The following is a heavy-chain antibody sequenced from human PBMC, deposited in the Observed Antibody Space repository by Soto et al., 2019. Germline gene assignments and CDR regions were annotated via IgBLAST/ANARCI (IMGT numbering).Heavy chain of an antibody. Sequence: ESGGGLVQPGGSLRLSCAASGFIFSSYDMNWVRQAPGKGLEWGSYISSGSGNILYADSVKGRFTISRDNAKNSLYLQMNSLRAEDTAVYYCARTYGTGSLNWFDPWGQGTLVTVSS. V-gene: IGHV3-48*04. CDR1: GFIFSSYD. J-gene: IGHJ5*02. CDR3: ARTYGTGSLNWFDP. CDR2: ISSGSGNI. D-gene: IGHD3-10*01.